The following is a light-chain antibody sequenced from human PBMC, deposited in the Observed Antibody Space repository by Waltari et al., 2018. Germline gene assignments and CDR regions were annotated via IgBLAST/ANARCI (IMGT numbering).Light chain of an antibody. CDR2: EVS. CDR3: NSYAGSNIYV. J-gene: IGLJ1*01. CDR1: SSELGAYKY. Sequence: QSALTQPPSASGSPGQSVTIPCTGTSSELGAYKYVSWYQQHPGKAPKLIIYEVSNRPSGVPDRFSGSKSGNTASLTVSGLQTDDEADYYCNSYAGSNIYVFGTGTKVTVL. V-gene: IGLV2-8*01.